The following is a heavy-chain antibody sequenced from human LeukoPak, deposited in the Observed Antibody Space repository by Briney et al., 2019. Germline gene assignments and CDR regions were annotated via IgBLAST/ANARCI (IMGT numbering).Heavy chain of an antibody. CDR1: GFTFDDYG. CDR3: ARDARYYYDSSGYYYEGFFDY. V-gene: IGHV3-20*04. J-gene: IGHJ4*02. D-gene: IGHD3-22*01. Sequence: GESLRLSCAASGFTFDDYGMSWVRQAPGKGLEWVSGINWNGGSTGYADSVKGRFTISRDNAKNSLYLQMNSLRAEDTALYYCARDARYYYDSSGYYYEGFFDYWGQGTLVTVSS. CDR2: INWNGGST.